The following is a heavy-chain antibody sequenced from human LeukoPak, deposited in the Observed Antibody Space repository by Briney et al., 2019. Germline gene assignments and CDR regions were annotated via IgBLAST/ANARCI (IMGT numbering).Heavy chain of an antibody. Sequence: PSETLSLTCAVYGGSFSGYYWSWIRQPPGKGLEWIGEINHSGSTNYNPSLKSRVTISVDTSKNQFSLKLSSVTAADTAVYYCAISSWDQIQTSGFWGQGTLVTVSS. V-gene: IGHV4-34*01. J-gene: IGHJ4*02. CDR3: AISSWDQIQTSGF. CDR1: GGSFSGYY. D-gene: IGHD6-13*01. CDR2: INHSGST.